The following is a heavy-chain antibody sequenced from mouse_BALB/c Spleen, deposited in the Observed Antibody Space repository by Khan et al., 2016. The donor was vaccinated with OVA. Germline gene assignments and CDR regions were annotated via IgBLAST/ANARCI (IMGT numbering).Heavy chain of an antibody. V-gene: IGHV3-6*02. Sequence: EVQLQESGPGLVKPSQSLSLTCSVTGYFITSGYFWNWIRQFPGNKLEWMGYIRYAGNSNYNPSLKNRISITRDTSKNPFFLKLHSVTSEDTATYDCARGGSSGPAWFAYWGQGTLVTVSA. CDR2: IRYAGNS. D-gene: IGHD3-1*01. J-gene: IGHJ3*01. CDR1: GYFITSGYF. CDR3: ARGGSSGPAWFAY.